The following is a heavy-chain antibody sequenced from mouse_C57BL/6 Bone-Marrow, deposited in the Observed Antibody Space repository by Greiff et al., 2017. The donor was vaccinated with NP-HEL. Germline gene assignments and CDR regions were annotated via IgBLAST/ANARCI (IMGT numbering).Heavy chain of an antibody. CDR1: GYSITSGYY. D-gene: IGHD1-1*01. CDR2: ISYDGSN. CDR3: AREKDYYEYFDY. Sequence: EVQLVESGPGLVKPSQSLSLTCSVTGYSITSGYYWNWIRQFPGNKLEWMGYISYDGSNNYNPSLKNRISITRDTSKNQFFLKLNSVTTEDTATYYCAREKDYYEYFDYWGQGTTLTVSS. V-gene: IGHV3-6*01. J-gene: IGHJ2*01.